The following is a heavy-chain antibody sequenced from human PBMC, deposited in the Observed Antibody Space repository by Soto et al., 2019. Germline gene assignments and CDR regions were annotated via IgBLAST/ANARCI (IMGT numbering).Heavy chain of an antibody. D-gene: IGHD1-26*01. Sequence: EVQLLESGGGLVQPGGSLRLSCAASGFTFSSYAMSWVRQAPGKGLEWVSAISGSGCSTYYADSVKGRFTISSDNSTNTLQLQMNSLRAEDTVVYYCAKDKGEWGLLAGNDYWGQGTLVTVSS. CDR2: ISGSGCST. J-gene: IGHJ4*02. V-gene: IGHV3-23*01. CDR1: GFTFSSYA. CDR3: AKDKGEWGLLAGNDY.